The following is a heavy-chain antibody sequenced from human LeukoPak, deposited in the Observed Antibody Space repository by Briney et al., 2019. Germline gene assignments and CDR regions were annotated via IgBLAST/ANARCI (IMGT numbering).Heavy chain of an antibody. CDR1: GFTFCDYW. D-gene: IGHD5-18*01. CDR3: ARDRGFSYGIDF. J-gene: IGHJ4*02. V-gene: IGHV3-7*04. CDR2: IQQDGSEK. Sequence: GESVRLSCAASGFTFCDYWMSWLRQAPGKELEWLANIQQDGSEKYYVDSVKGRFTISRDNAKKSLFLQVSSLRGEDTAVYYCARDRGFSYGIDFWGQGALVTVSS.